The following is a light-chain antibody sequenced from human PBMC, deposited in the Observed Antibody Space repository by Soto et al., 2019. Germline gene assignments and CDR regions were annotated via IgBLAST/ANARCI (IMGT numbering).Light chain of an antibody. CDR3: SSYTRRSTDV. Sequence: QSALTQPASVSGSPGQSITIPCSGTSSDVGSYNVVSWYQQQRGKATKLVIYDVSNRPSGVSPRFSAAKSGTTASLTIAGLHAEDDADYYCSSYTRRSTDVFGTGTKVTVL. CDR1: SSDVGSYNV. J-gene: IGLJ1*01. V-gene: IGLV2-14*03. CDR2: DVS.